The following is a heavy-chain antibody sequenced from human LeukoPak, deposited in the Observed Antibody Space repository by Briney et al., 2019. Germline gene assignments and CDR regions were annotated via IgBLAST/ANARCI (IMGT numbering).Heavy chain of an antibody. J-gene: IGHJ4*02. CDR2: IIPIFGTA. Sequence: APVKVSCKASGGTFSSYAISWVRQAPGQGLEWMGGIIPIFGTANYAQKFQGRVTITADESTSTAYMELSSLRSEDTAVYYCERGGYSYGYAYWGQGTLVTVSS. CDR1: GGTFSSYA. D-gene: IGHD5-18*01. V-gene: IGHV1-69*13. CDR3: ERGGYSYGYAY.